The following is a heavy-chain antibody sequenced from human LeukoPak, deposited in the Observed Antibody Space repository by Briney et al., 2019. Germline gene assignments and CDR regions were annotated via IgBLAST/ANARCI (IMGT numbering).Heavy chain of an antibody. CDR1: GYTFTVYY. CDR2: INPNSGGT. Sequence: GASVTVSFTASGYTFTVYYMHWVRQAPGQGLEWMGRINPNSGGTNYAQKFQGRVTMTRDTSISTAYMELSRLRSDDTAVYYCARERYSYGATLFDYWGQGTLVTVSS. V-gene: IGHV1-2*06. CDR3: ARERYSYGATLFDY. J-gene: IGHJ4*02. D-gene: IGHD5-18*01.